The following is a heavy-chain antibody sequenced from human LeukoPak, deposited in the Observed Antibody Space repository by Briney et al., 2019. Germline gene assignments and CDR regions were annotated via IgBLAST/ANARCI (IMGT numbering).Heavy chain of an antibody. J-gene: IGHJ4*02. V-gene: IGHV4-59*12. CDR3: ARAWTAVMVFDY. D-gene: IGHD4-17*01. Sequence: KPSETLSLTCTVSGGSISSYYWSWIRQPPGKGLEWIGYIYYSGSTNYNPSLKSRVTISVDTSKNQFSLKLSSVTAADTAVYYCARAWTAVMVFDYWGQGTLVTVSS. CDR1: GGSISSYY. CDR2: IYYSGST.